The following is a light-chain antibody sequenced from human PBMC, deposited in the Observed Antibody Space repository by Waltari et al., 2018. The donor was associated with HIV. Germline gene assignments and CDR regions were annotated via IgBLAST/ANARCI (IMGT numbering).Light chain of an antibody. Sequence: QSALTQPRSVSGSPGQSVTISCTGTSSDVGGYDSVSWYLQHQGKVPKLIIYEVIKRPSVVPDRFSGSKSGNTASLTISGLQTEDEADYFCCSYAGTYTYVLFGGGTKLTVL. CDR3: CSYAGTYTYVL. CDR2: EVI. V-gene: IGLV2-11*01. CDR1: SSDVGGYDS. J-gene: IGLJ3*02.